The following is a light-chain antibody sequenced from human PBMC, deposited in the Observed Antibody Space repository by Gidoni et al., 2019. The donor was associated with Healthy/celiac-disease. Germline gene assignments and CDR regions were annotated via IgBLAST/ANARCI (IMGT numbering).Light chain of an antibody. Sequence: SYVLTQPPSVSVAPGQTARITCGGNNIGSKSVHWYQQRPGQAPVLVVYDDNDRPSGIPERVSGSNSGNTATLTISRVEAGDEADYYCQVWDASSDHSVFGGGTKLTVL. J-gene: IGLJ3*02. V-gene: IGLV3-21*02. CDR2: DDN. CDR1: NIGSKS. CDR3: QVWDASSDHSV.